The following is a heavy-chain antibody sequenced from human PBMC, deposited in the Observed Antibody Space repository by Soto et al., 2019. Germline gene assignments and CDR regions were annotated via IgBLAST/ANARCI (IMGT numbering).Heavy chain of an antibody. CDR1: GFTFSSYA. CDR2: ISGSGGST. Sequence: GGSLRLSCAASGFTFSSYAMSWVRQAPGKGLEWVSAISGSGGSTYYADSVKGRFTISRDNSKNTLYLQMNSLRAEDTAVYYCAKEGGWGNYDSSGYSDYWGQGTLVTVSS. V-gene: IGHV3-23*01. CDR3: AKEGGWGNYDSSGYSDY. J-gene: IGHJ4*02. D-gene: IGHD3-22*01.